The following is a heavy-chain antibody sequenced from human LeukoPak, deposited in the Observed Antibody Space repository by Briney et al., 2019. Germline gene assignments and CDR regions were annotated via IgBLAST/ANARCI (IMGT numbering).Heavy chain of an antibody. V-gene: IGHV3-30-3*01. CDR1: GFTFSSYA. Sequence: GRSLRLSCAASGFTFSSYAMHWVRQAPGKGLEWVAVISYDGSNKYYADSVKGRFTISRDNSKNTLYLQTNSLRAEDTAVYYCAKDPQLYSGSYYFDYWGQGTLVTVSS. D-gene: IGHD1-26*01. J-gene: IGHJ4*02. CDR2: ISYDGSNK. CDR3: AKDPQLYSGSYYFDY.